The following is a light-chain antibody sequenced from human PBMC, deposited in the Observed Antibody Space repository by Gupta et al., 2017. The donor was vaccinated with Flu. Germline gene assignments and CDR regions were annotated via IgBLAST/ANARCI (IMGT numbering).Light chain of an antibody. CDR2: AAS. CDR1: QSISTY. CDR3: QQGYSTPYT. J-gene: IGKJ2*01. Sequence: GDTVTITCRASQSISTYLNWYQEKPGKAPKLLIYAASTLQSEVPSRCSGSGSGTDFTLTISSLQPEDFATYYCQQGYSTPYTFGQGTNLEIK. V-gene: IGKV1-39*01.